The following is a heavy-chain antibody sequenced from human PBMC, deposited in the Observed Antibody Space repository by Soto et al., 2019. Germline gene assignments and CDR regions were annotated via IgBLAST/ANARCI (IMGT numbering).Heavy chain of an antibody. Sequence: PGGSLRLSCAASGFTVSSNYMSWVRQAPGKGLEWVSVIYSGGSTYYADSVKGRFTISRDNSKNTLYLQMNSLRAEDTAVYYCARDYGDSRGWFDPWGQGTLVTVSS. CDR2: IYSGGST. J-gene: IGHJ5*02. V-gene: IGHV3-66*01. CDR1: GFTVSSNY. D-gene: IGHD4-17*01. CDR3: ARDYGDSRGWFDP.